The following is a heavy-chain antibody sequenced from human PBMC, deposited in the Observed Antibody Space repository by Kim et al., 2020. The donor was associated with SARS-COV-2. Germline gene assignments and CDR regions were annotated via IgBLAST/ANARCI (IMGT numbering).Heavy chain of an antibody. J-gene: IGHJ4*02. CDR1: GGSISSSSYY. CDR2: IYYSGST. V-gene: IGHV4-39*01. CDR3: GRRGGGSSVLVVYVAYFDY. Sequence: SETLSLTCTVSGGSISSSSYYWGWIRQPPGKGLEWIGSIYYSGSTYYNPSLKSRVTISVDTSKNQLSLKLSSVTDADTAVYYCGRRGGGSSVLVVYVAYFDYWGQGTLVTVSS. D-gene: IGHD2-8*02.